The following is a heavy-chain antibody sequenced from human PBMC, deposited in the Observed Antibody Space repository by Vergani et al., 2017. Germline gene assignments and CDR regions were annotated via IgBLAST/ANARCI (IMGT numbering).Heavy chain of an antibody. V-gene: IGHV1-2*02. Sequence: QGQLVQSGAEVKKPGASVKVSCKASGYTFTGYYMHWVRQAPGQGLEWMGWINPNSGGTNYAQKFQGRVTMTRDTSISTAYMELSRLRSDDTAVYYCARDMGLEMATIKDYYYYYMDVWGKGTTVTVSS. D-gene: IGHD5-24*01. CDR1: GYTFTGYY. CDR3: ARDMGLEMATIKDYYYYYMDV. CDR2: INPNSGGT. J-gene: IGHJ6*03.